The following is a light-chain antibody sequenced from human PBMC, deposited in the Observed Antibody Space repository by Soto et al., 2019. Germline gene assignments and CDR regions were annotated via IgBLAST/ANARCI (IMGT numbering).Light chain of an antibody. CDR2: DAS. CDR1: QSVSSY. Sequence: EIVLTQSPATLSLSPGERATLSCRASQSVSSYLAWYQQKPGQAPRLLIYDASNRATGIPARFSGGGSGTDFTLTISRLEPEAFAVYYCQQRSNWPPTFGQGTKLEIK. V-gene: IGKV3-11*01. CDR3: QQRSNWPPT. J-gene: IGKJ1*01.